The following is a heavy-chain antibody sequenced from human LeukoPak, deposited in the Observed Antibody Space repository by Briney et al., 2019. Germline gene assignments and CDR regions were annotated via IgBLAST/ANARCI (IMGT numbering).Heavy chain of an antibody. D-gene: IGHD2-21*01. CDR2: ISHRGRT. Sequence: SETLSLTCAVYGGSLSDYYWSWIRQSPGKGLEWIGEISHRGRTYYNLSLKSRVTISIDTSKNQFSLKLSSVTAADTAVYYCAKDHMWSFDYWGQGTLVAVSS. CDR1: GGSLSDYY. CDR3: AKDHMWSFDY. J-gene: IGHJ4*02. V-gene: IGHV4-34*01.